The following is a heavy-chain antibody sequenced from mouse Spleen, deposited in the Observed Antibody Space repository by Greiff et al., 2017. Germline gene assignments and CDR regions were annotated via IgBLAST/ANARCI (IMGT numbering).Heavy chain of an antibody. V-gene: IGHV2-5*01. J-gene: IGHJ4*01. Sequence: QVQLQQSGPGLVQPSQSLSITCTVSGFSLTSYGVHWVRQSPGKGLEWLGVIWRGGSTDYNAAFMSRLSITKDNSKSQVFFKMNSLQADDTAIYYCAKKGAYYRYDVGDYYAMDYWGQGTSVTVSS. CDR1: GFSLTSYG. D-gene: IGHD2-14*01. CDR2: IWRGGST. CDR3: AKKGAYYRYDVGDYYAMDY.